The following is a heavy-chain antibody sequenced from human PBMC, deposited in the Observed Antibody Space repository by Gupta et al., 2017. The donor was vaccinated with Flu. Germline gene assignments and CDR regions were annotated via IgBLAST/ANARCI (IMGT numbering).Heavy chain of an antibody. CDR1: FSSYS. D-gene: IGHD2-15*01. V-gene: IGHV3-21*01. Sequence: FSSYSMNWVRQAPGKGLEWVSSISSSSSYIYYADSVKGRFTISRDNAKNSLYLQMNSLRAEDTAVYYCARDSYVVVAATNYYGMDVWGQGTTVTVSS. CDR2: ISSSSSYI. CDR3: ARDSYVVVAATNYYGMDV. J-gene: IGHJ6*02.